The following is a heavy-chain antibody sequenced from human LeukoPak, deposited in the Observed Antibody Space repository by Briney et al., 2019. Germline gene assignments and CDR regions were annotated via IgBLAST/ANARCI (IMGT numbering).Heavy chain of an antibody. J-gene: IGHJ5*02. V-gene: IGHV4-59*01. CDR1: GGSISSYY. Sequence: PSETLSLTCTVSGGSISSYYWSWIRQPPGKGLEWIGYIYYSGSTNYNPSLKSRVTISVDTSKNQFSLELSSVTAADTAVYYCAREYYDILTGYSNYNWFDPWGQGTLVTVSS. CDR2: IYYSGST. D-gene: IGHD3-9*01. CDR3: AREYYDILTGYSNYNWFDP.